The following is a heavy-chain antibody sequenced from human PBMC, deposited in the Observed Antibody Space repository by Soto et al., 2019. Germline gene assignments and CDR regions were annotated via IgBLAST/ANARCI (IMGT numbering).Heavy chain of an antibody. CDR2: INHSGST. V-gene: IGHV4-34*01. CDR1: GGSFSGYY. CDR3: ARLEGLATISYYFDF. J-gene: IGHJ4*02. D-gene: IGHD3-9*01. Sequence: ETLSLTCAVYGGSFSGYYWSWIRQPPGKGLEWIGGINHSGSTNYNPSLKSRVTISVDTSKNQFSLKLNSVTAADSAVYFCARLEGLATISYYFDFWGPGALVTVSS.